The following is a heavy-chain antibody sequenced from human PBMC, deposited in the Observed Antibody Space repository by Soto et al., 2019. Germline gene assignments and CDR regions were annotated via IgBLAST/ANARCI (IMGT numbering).Heavy chain of an antibody. J-gene: IGHJ5*02. V-gene: IGHV4-38-2*01. CDR1: GYSINSGYY. D-gene: IGHD3-22*01. CDR2: IYHGGST. CDR3: ARVGPWVPYYYDSSPYTFENWFDP. Sequence: PSETLSLICAVSGYSINSGYYWCFLRQPPGKGLECIGSIYHGGSTYYNPSLNSRVTLSIDMTNNHVSLILNSVTAADTAVYYCARVGPWVPYYYDSSPYTFENWFDPWGQGTLVTVSS.